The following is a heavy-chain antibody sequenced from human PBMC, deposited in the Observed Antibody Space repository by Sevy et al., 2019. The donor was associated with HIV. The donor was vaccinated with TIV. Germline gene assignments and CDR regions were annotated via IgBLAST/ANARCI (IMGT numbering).Heavy chain of an antibody. D-gene: IGHD1-26*01. CDR2: IYYYGHI. V-gene: IGHV4-59*08. Sequence: SETLSLTCTVSGGSITSLYWNWIRQPPGKGLEWIANIYYYGHINYNPSLKSRVTLSLDTSKNQFSLRLSSVTAADTAMYYCAGENAWGRGYSWGQGTLVSVFS. CDR3: AGENAWGRGYS. CDR1: GGSITSLY. J-gene: IGHJ4*02.